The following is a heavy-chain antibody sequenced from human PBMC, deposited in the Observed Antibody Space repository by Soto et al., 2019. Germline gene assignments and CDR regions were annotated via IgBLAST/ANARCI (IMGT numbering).Heavy chain of an antibody. D-gene: IGHD3-3*01. CDR3: AKWGLNQTYDFWFLDAFDI. Sequence: GGSLRLSCAASGFTFSSYGMHWVRQAPGKGLEWVAVISYDGSNKYYADSVKGRFTISRDNSKNTLYLQMNSLRAEDTAVYYCAKWGLNQTYDFWFLDAFDIWGQGTMVTVSS. J-gene: IGHJ3*02. CDR2: ISYDGSNK. V-gene: IGHV3-30*18. CDR1: GFTFSSYG.